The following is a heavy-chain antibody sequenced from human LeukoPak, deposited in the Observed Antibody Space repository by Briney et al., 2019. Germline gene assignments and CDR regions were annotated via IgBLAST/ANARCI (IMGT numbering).Heavy chain of an antibody. Sequence: TSETLSLTCTVSGGSISSNDYYWSWIRQPPGKGLEWIGYIYYSGSTYYNPSIKSRLTISVDTSKNQFSLKLSSVTAADTAVYYCARGFTMIRGVSNWFDPWGQGTLVTVSS. V-gene: IGHV4-30-4*01. D-gene: IGHD3-10*01. CDR3: ARGFTMIRGVSNWFDP. J-gene: IGHJ5*02. CDR1: GGSISSNDYY. CDR2: IYYSGST.